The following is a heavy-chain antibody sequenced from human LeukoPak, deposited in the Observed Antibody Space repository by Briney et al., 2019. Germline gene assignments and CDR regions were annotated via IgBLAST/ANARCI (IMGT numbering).Heavy chain of an antibody. Sequence: GGSLRLSCAASGFIFRDYWMLWVRQVPGKGLIWVSRIDRDGFPTIYADSVKGRFTVSRNNARNTLYLQMNNLRDEDSAVYYCAASRWSGALDFWGKGSLVTVSS. J-gene: IGHJ4*02. CDR1: GFIFRDYW. CDR2: IDRDGFPT. D-gene: IGHD3-3*01. CDR3: AASRWSGALDF. V-gene: IGHV3-74*01.